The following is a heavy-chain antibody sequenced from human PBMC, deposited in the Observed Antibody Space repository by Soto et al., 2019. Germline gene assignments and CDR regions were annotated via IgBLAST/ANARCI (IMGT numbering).Heavy chain of an antibody. CDR3: ARDLTYNSGSSPLY. J-gene: IGHJ4*02. D-gene: IGHD3-10*01. CDR2: ISASGGTT. V-gene: IGHV3-23*01. Sequence: GGSLRLSCAASGFTFSSYNMNWVRQAPGKGLEWVSAISASGGTTYYADSVKGRFTISRDNSKNTLYLQMNSLRAEDTAVYYCARDLTYNSGSSPLYWGQGTLVTVSS. CDR1: GFTFSSYN.